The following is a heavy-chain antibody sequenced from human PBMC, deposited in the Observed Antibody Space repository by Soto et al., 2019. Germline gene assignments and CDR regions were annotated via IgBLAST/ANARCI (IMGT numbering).Heavy chain of an antibody. Sequence: SETLSLTCAVYGESFSGYFWSWIRQPPGEGLEWIGEINHSGSTNYNPSLKSRVTISVDTSKNQFSLKLSSVTAADTAVYYCARTGRLARRYNWFDPWGQGTLVTVSS. J-gene: IGHJ5*02. V-gene: IGHV4-34*01. CDR3: ARTGRLARRYNWFDP. D-gene: IGHD6-6*01. CDR1: GESFSGYF. CDR2: INHSGST.